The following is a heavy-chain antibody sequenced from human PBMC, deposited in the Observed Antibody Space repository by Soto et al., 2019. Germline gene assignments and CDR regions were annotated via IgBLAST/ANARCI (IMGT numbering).Heavy chain of an antibody. Sequence: SETLSLTCTVSGGSISSHYWSWIRQPPGQGLEWIGYIYYSGSTNYNPSLKSRVTISVDTSKSQFSLRLSSVTAADAAVYFCARLDGYGHYFDYWGQGALVTV. CDR2: IYYSGST. J-gene: IGHJ4*02. V-gene: IGHV4-59*08. D-gene: IGHD5-12*01. CDR1: GGSISSHY. CDR3: ARLDGYGHYFDY.